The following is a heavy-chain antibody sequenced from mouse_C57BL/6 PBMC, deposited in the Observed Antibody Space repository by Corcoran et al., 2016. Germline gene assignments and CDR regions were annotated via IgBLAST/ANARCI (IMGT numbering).Heavy chain of an antibody. CDR2: IFPGSGST. J-gene: IGHJ4*01. Sequence: QVQLQQSGPELVKPGASVKISCKASGYTFTDYYINWVKQRPGQGLAWIGWIFPGSGSTYYNEKFKGKATLTVDKSSSTAYMLLSSLTSEDSAVYFCAREALYGSSRGYAMDYWGQGTSVTVSS. V-gene: IGHV1-75*01. D-gene: IGHD1-1*01. CDR3: AREALYGSSRGYAMDY. CDR1: GYTFTDYY.